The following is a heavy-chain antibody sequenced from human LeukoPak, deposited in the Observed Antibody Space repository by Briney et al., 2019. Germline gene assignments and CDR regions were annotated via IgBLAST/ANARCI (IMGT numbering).Heavy chain of an antibody. D-gene: IGHD4-17*01. CDR2: MNPNSGNT. CDR3: ASVPRYGDDAFDI. Sequence: GASVTVSCKSSGYTFTSYDINWVRPATGQGLEWMGWMNPNSGNTGYAQKFQGRVTMTRDTSISTAYMELSRLRSDDTAVYYCASVPRYGDDAFDIWGQGTMVTVSS. V-gene: IGHV1-8*01. CDR1: GYTFTSYD. J-gene: IGHJ3*02.